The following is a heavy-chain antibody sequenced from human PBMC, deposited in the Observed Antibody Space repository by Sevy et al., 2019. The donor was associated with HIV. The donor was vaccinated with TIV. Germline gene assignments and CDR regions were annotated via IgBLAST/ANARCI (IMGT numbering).Heavy chain of an antibody. CDR2: IYSCGST. J-gene: IGHJ4*02. Sequence: GGSLRLSCAASGFTVSSNYMSWVRQAPGKGLEWVSVIYSCGSTYYADSVKGRFTISRDNSKNTLYLQMNSLRAEDTAVYYCVKEVSEYSYSDYWGQGTLVTVSS. D-gene: IGHD5-18*01. CDR3: VKEVSEYSYSDY. CDR1: GFTVSSNY. V-gene: IGHV3-53*05.